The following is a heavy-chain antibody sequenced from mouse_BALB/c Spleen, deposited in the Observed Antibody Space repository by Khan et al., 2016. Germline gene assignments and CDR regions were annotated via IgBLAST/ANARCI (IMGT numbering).Heavy chain of an antibody. CDR3: AINWDEEDY. V-gene: IGHV3-2*02. Sequence: EVQLQESGPGLVKPSQSLSLTCTVTGYSITSDYAWNWIRQFPGNKLEWMGYISYSGSTSYNPSLKSRISITRDTSKNQFFLQLNSVTTEDTAKYYVAINWDEEDYWGQGTLVTVSA. CDR1: GYSITSDYA. J-gene: IGHJ3*01. CDR2: ISYSGST. D-gene: IGHD4-1*02.